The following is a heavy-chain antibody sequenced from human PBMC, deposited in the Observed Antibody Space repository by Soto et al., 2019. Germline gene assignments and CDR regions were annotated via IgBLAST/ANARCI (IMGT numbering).Heavy chain of an antibody. J-gene: IGHJ6*02. CDR2: IDTSDSYT. CDR1: GYSFTSYW. CDR3: ASAGSSSPLPKHYYYYGMDV. D-gene: IGHD6-13*01. V-gene: IGHV5-10-1*01. Sequence: GESLKISCKGSGYSFTSYWISWVRQMPGKGLEWMGRIDTSDSYTNYSPSFQGHVTISADKSISTAYLQWSSLKASDTAMYYCASAGSSSPLPKHYYYYGMDVWGQGTTVTVSS.